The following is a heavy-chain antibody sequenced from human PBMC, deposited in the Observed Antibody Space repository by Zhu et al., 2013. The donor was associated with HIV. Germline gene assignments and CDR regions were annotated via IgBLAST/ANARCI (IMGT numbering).Heavy chain of an antibody. CDR2: IIPIFGTT. CDR3: ARDHNSGYYSYFDY. V-gene: IGHV1-69*01. D-gene: IGHD3-22*01. Sequence: QVQLVQSGAEVKKPGSSVKVSCKASGGTFSTYGISWVRQAPGQGPEWMGGIIPIFGTTNYAQKFQGRVTITADESTSTAYMELSSLRSEDTAVYYCARDHNSGYYSYFDYWGQGTLVTVSS. CDR1: GGTFSTYG. J-gene: IGHJ4*02.